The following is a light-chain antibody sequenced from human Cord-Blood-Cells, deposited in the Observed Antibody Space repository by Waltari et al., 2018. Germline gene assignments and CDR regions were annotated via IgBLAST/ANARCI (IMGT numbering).Light chain of an antibody. Sequence: QLVLTQSPSASASLGASVKLTCTLSRGHSSYAIAWPQQHPEKGPRYLMKLNSDGSHSKGDGIPDRFSGSSSGAERYLTISSLQSEDEADYYCQTWGTGILVFGGGTKLTVL. CDR2: LNSDGSH. CDR1: RGHSSYA. V-gene: IGLV4-69*01. CDR3: QTWGTGILV. J-gene: IGLJ3*02.